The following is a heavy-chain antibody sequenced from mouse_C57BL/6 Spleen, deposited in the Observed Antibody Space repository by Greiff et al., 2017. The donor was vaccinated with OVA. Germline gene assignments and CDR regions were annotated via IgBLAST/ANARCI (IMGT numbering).Heavy chain of an antibody. Sequence: EVQVVESGGGLVKPGGSLKLSCAASGFTFSSYAMSWVRQTPEKRLEWVATISDGGSYTYYPDNVKGRFTISRDNAKNNLYLQMSHLKSEDTAMYYCARDNYGSSKYFDVWGTGTTVTVSS. CDR3: ARDNYGSSKYFDV. CDR1: GFTFSSYA. V-gene: IGHV5-4*01. J-gene: IGHJ1*03. CDR2: ISDGGSYT. D-gene: IGHD1-1*01.